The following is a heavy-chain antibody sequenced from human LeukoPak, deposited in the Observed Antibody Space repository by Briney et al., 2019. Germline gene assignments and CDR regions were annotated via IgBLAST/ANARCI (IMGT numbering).Heavy chain of an antibody. J-gene: IGHJ5*02. D-gene: IGHD3-10*01. Sequence: GGSLRLSCAPSGFTFSSYGMHWVRQAPGKGLEWVAFIRHAGSNKYFAASVKGRFTISRENSKTTLYLQMNSLRAEDTAVYHCAKGEVVRGVVLNWFDPWGQGTLVTVSS. CDR1: GFTFSSYG. CDR3: AKGEVVRGVVLNWFDP. V-gene: IGHV3-30*02. CDR2: IRHAGSNK.